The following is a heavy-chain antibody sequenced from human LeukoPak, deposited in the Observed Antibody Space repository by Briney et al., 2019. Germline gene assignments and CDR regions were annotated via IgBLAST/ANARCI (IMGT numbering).Heavy chain of an antibody. D-gene: IGHD5-18*01. J-gene: IGHJ4*02. CDR3: ANALGTAIRPGADY. CDR1: GFTFSSYG. Sequence: GGSLRLSCAASGFTFSSYGMHWVRQAPGKGLEWVAVISYDGSNKYYADSVKGRFTISRDNSKNTLYLQMNRLRAEDTAVYYCANALGTAIRPGADYWGQGTLVTVSS. CDR2: ISYDGSNK. V-gene: IGHV3-30*18.